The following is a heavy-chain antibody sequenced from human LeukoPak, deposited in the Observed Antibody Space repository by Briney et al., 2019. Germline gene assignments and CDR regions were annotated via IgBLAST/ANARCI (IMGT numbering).Heavy chain of an antibody. CDR3: VYVVKAGDPEGISYFDY. CDR2: INGYGSNS. CDR1: GFSFSTYW. Sequence: GGSLRLSCAASGFSFSTYWMHWVRQAPGMGLVWVSRINGYGSNSNYADSVMGRITISRDNSQNTLYLQMNRLRAEDTGVYFFVYVVKAGDPEGISYFDYWGQGVLVTVSS. D-gene: IGHD3-16*01. J-gene: IGHJ4*02. V-gene: IGHV3-74*01.